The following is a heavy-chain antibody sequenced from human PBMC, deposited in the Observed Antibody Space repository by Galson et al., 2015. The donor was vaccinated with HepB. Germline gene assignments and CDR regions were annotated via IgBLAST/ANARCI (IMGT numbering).Heavy chain of an antibody. Sequence: LRLSCAASGFTFSSHGMHWVRQAPGKGLEWLAVTWYDGSNKYYADSVKGRFTISRDNSKNTLYLQMDSLRDEDTAVYYCAREAHIAVAVIDYWGQGALVTVSS. V-gene: IGHV3-33*01. D-gene: IGHD6-19*01. CDR3: AREAHIAVAVIDY. CDR1: GFTFSSHG. CDR2: TWYDGSNK. J-gene: IGHJ4*02.